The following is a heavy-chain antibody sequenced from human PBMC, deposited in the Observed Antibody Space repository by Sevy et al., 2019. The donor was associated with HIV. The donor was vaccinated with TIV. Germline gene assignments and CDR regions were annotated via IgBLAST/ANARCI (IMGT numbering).Heavy chain of an antibody. CDR2: IYYSGST. D-gene: IGHD3-22*01. CDR3: ARRFSTGYYDY. CDR1: GGSISNYY. Sequence: SETLSLTCSVSGGSISNYYWSWFRQSPGKRLEWIGYIYYSGSTNYNAPLESRVTILVDTSRNQFSLQLKSVTAADTAVYYCARRFSTGYYDYWGQGALVTVSS. V-gene: IGHV4-59*12. J-gene: IGHJ4*02.